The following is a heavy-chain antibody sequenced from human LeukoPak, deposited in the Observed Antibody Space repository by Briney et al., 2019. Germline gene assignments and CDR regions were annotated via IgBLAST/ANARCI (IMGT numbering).Heavy chain of an antibody. CDR2: FDPEDGDT. J-gene: IGHJ4*02. CDR3: ATLPPSYSGSYDARFDY. V-gene: IGHV1-24*01. Sequence: ASVKVSCKVSGYTLTELSMHWVRQAPGKGLEWMGGFDPEDGDTIYAQKFQGRVTMTEDTSTDTAYMELSSLRSEDTAVYYCATLPPSYSGSYDARFDYWGQGTLVTVSS. D-gene: IGHD1-26*01. CDR1: GYTLTELS.